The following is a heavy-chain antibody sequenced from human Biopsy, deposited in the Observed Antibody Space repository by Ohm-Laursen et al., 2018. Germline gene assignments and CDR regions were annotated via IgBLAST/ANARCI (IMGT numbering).Heavy chain of an antibody. D-gene: IGHD2/OR15-2a*01. V-gene: IGHV3-53*01. CDR2: IYSGDSA. Sequence: GSLRLSCAASGFVVSGTQMSWVRQAPRKGLEWVSVIYSGDSAYYADSVKGRFTISRDNSKNTVYLLMNSLRADDTAIYFCAKDAHTFGSEQDSWGQGTLVAVSS. CDR1: GFVVSGTQ. CDR3: AKDAHTFGSEQDS. J-gene: IGHJ4*02.